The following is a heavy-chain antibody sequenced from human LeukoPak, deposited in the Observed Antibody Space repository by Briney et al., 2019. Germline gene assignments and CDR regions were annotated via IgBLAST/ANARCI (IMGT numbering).Heavy chain of an antibody. J-gene: IGHJ4*02. V-gene: IGHV3-11*04. CDR3: ARDNRDRAFDY. CDR1: GFTFSAYY. Sequence: GGSLRLSCAASGFTFSAYYMTWIRQAPGKGLEWVSYISPGGNTIYYADSVKGRFTISRDNSKNTLVLQMNSLRSEDTAVYFCARDNRDRAFDYWGQGTLVTVSS. D-gene: IGHD1-14*01. CDR2: ISPGGNTI.